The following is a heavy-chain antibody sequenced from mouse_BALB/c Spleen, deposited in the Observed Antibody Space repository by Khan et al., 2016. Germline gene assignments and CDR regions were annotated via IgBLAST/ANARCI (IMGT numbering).Heavy chain of an antibody. CDR2: IDPANGNT. CDR1: GFNIKDTY. Sequence: VQLKQSGAELVKPGASVKLSCTASGFNIKDTYMHWVKQRPEQGLEWIGRIDPANGNTKYDPKFQGKATITADTSSNTAYLQLSSLKSDDTAVACSARSPYYYDVGFAFWCPGPLVTFSA. J-gene: IGHJ3*01. V-gene: IGHV14-3*02. CDR3: ARSPYYYDVGFAF. D-gene: IGHD2-4*01.